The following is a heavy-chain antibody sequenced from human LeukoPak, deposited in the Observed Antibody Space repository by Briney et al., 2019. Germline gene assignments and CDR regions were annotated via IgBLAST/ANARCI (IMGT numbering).Heavy chain of an antibody. Sequence: ASVKVSCKASGYTFTDYYIHWVRQAPGQGLEWMGWINPNSGGTKYSQKFQDRVTMTRDTSISTAYMDLSRLTSDDTAVYYCAGRPRDWNYVDFWGQGTLVTVSS. J-gene: IGHJ4*02. CDR1: GYTFTDYY. D-gene: IGHD1-1*01. CDR3: AGRPRDWNYVDF. CDR2: INPNSGGT. V-gene: IGHV1-2*02.